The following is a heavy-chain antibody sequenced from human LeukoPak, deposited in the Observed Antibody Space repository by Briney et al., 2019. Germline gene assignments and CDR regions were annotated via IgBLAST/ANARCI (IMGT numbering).Heavy chain of an antibody. Sequence: PSETLSLTCAVYGGSFSGYYWSWIRQPPGKGLEWIGEINHSGSTNYNPSLKSRVTISVDTSKNQFSLKLSSVTAADTAVYYCARDGYCSSTSCRPAFDYWGQGTLVTVSS. V-gene: IGHV4-34*01. D-gene: IGHD2-2*03. CDR2: INHSGST. J-gene: IGHJ4*02. CDR3: ARDGYCSSTSCRPAFDY. CDR1: GGSFSGYY.